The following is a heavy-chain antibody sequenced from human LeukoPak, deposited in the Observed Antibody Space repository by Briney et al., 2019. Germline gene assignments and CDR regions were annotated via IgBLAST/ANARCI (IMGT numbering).Heavy chain of an antibody. J-gene: IGHJ4*02. V-gene: IGHV1-24*01. CDR2: SDPEDGET. CDR1: GYTLTELS. Sequence: GASVTVSCKVSGYTLTELSMHWVRQAPGKGLEWMGGSDPEDGETIYAQKFQGRVTMTEDTSTDTAYMELSSLRSEDTAVYYCATDAAAGTNYWGQGTLVTVSS. D-gene: IGHD6-13*01. CDR3: ATDAAAGTNY.